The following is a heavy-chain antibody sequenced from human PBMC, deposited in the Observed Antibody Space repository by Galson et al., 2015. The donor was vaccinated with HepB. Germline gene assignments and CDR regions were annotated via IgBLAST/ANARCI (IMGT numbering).Heavy chain of an antibody. V-gene: IGHV3-30*04. D-gene: IGHD6-19*01. CDR1: GFTFSSYA. CDR3: ARDGFPAEYTTGWYMSANWFDP. J-gene: IGHJ5*02. Sequence: SLRLSCAADGFTFSSYAMHWVRQTPGKGLEWLAIISYDGINAYYANSVKGRCTISRDNSKKTLYRQMNSLRVEDTAVYYCARDGFPAEYTTGWYMSANWFDPWGQGTLVTVSS. CDR2: ISYDGINA.